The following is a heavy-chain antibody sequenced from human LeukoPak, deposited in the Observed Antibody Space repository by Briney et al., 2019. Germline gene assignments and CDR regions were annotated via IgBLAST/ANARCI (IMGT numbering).Heavy chain of an antibody. CDR3: ARASFYGDYGDWFDP. D-gene: IGHD4-17*01. J-gene: IGHJ5*02. CDR2: INPSGGST. Sequence: ASVKVSCKASGYTFTSYYMHWVRQAPGQGLEWMGIINPSGGSTSYAQKFQGRVTMTRDTSISTAYMELSRLRSDDTAVYYCARASFYGDYGDWFDPWGQGTLVTVSS. V-gene: IGHV1-46*01. CDR1: GYTFTSYY.